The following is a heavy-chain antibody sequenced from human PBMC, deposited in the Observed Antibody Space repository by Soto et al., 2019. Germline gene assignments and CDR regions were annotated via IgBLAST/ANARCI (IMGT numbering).Heavy chain of an antibody. V-gene: IGHV1-46*01. CDR1: GYTFTSYY. J-gene: IGHJ4*02. CDR3: ASIYSKGPYFDY. CDR2: INPSGGST. Sequence: ASVEVSCKASGYTFTSYYMHWVRQAPGQGLEWMGIINPSGGSTSYAQKFQGRVTMTRDTSTSTVYMELSSLRSEDTAVYYCASIYSKGPYFDYWGQGTLVTVSS. D-gene: IGHD4-4*01.